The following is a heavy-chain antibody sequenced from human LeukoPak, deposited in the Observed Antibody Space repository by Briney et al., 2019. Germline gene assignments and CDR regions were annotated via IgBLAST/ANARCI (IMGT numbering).Heavy chain of an antibody. CDR1: GFTFSSYG. Sequence: GGSLRLSCAASGFTFSSYGMHWVRQAPGKGLEWVAVISYDGSNKYYADSVKGRFTISRDNSKNTLYLQMNSLRAEDTAVYYCARDFISSGSYYSPDYWGQGTLVTVSS. V-gene: IGHV3-30*03. J-gene: IGHJ4*02. D-gene: IGHD3-10*01. CDR2: ISYDGSNK. CDR3: ARDFISSGSYYSPDY.